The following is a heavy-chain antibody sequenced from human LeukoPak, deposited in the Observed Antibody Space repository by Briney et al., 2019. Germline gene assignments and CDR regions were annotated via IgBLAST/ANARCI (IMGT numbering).Heavy chain of an antibody. D-gene: IGHD3-9*01. V-gene: IGHV4-39*01. CDR2: IYYSGST. CDR3: ASHAALSYCENLTEEDY. CDR1: GGSISSSSSY. J-gene: IGHJ4*02. Sequence: SETLSLTCTVSGGSISSSSSYWGWTRQPPGKGLERIGSIYYSGSTYDNPSLKSGLGIFVDTSKNQFPLQLSSMTAADTAVYYCASHAALSYCENLTEEDYWGQGTLVTVSS.